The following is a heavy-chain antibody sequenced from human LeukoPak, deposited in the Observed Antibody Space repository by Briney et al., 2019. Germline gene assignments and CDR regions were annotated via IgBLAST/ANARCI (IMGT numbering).Heavy chain of an antibody. CDR2: IKQDGSEI. J-gene: IGHJ4*02. V-gene: IGHV3-7*01. CDR1: AFTFSRHW. CDR3: ARDHRGCFDY. Sequence: GGSLRLSCAASAFTFSRHWMSWVRQAPGKGLEWVANIKQDGSEIYYVDSVKGRFTISRDNAKNSLYLQMNSLRAEDTAVYYCARDHRGCFDYWGQGTLVTVSS.